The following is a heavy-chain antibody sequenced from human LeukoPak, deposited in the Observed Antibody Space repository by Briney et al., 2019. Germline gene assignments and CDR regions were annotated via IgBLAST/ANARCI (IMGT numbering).Heavy chain of an antibody. J-gene: IGHJ4*02. D-gene: IGHD3-22*01. Sequence: ASVKVSCKVSGYTLTELSMHWVRQAPGKGLAWMGGFDPEDGETIYAQKFQGRVTMTEDTSTDTAYMELSSLRSEDTAVYYCATDLLNNYYDSSGYYYVLGYWGQGTLVTVSS. CDR3: ATDLLNNYYDSSGYYYVLGY. V-gene: IGHV1-24*01. CDR2: FDPEDGET. CDR1: GYTLTELS.